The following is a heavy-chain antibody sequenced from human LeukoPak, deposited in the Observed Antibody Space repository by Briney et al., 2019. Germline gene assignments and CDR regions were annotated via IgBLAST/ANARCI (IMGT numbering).Heavy chain of an antibody. V-gene: IGHV3-53*01. CDR2: IYGGGGT. Sequence: GGSLRLSCAASGVTVSNNFMSWVRQAPGKGLEWVSVIYGGGGTYYGPSARGRFTISRDNSQNTLYLQMNSLRAEDTAVYYCATWPPTWYGEDYWGQGTLVTVSS. CDR3: ATWPPTWYGEDY. CDR1: GVTVSNNF. D-gene: IGHD3-10*01. J-gene: IGHJ4*02.